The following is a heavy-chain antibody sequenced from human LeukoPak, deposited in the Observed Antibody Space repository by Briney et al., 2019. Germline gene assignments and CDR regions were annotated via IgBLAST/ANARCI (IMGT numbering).Heavy chain of an antibody. CDR2: INSDGSST. D-gene: IGHD5-12*01. Sequence: GGSLRLSCAASGFTFSSYWMHWVRQAPGKGLVCVSRINSDGSSTSYADSVKGRFTISRDNAKNTLYLQMNSLRAEDTAVYYCARGESIVATRPLDYWGQGTLVTVSS. CDR1: GFTFSSYW. J-gene: IGHJ4*02. CDR3: ARGESIVATRPLDY. V-gene: IGHV3-74*01.